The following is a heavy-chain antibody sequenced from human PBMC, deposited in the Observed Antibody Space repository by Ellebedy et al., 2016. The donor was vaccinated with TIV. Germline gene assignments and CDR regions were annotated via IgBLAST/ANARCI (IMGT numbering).Heavy chain of an antibody. CDR3: ARALIVRGVTKYYFDS. D-gene: IGHD3-10*01. CDR1: GFTFSSYS. J-gene: IGHJ4*02. Sequence: PGGSLRLSCAASGFTFSSYSMNWVRQAPGKGLEWVSSISSSSSYIYYADSVKGRFTISRDNAKNSRYLQMNSLLAEDTALYYCARALIVRGVTKYYFDSWGQGTLVTVSS. V-gene: IGHV3-21*01. CDR2: ISSSSSYI.